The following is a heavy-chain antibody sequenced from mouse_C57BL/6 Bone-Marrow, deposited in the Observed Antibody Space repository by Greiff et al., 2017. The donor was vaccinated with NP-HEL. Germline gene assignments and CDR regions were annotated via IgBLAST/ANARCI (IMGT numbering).Heavy chain of an antibody. CDR1: AYEFPSHD. Sequence: EVKVVESGGGLVQPGESLKLSCESNAYEFPSHDMSWVRKTPEKRLELVAAINSDGGSTYYPDTMERRFIISRDNTKKTLYLQMSSLRSEDTALYYCARPLCMVTTSAWFAYWGQGTLVTVSA. V-gene: IGHV5-2*01. CDR3: ARPLCMVTTSAWFAY. J-gene: IGHJ3*01. CDR2: INSDGGST. D-gene: IGHD2-2*01.